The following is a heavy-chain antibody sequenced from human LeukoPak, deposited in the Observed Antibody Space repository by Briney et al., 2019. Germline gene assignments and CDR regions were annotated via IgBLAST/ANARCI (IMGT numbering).Heavy chain of an antibody. Sequence: GGSLRLSCAASGFTFSSYGMHWVRQAPGKGLEWVAVISYDGSNKYYADSVKGQFTISRDNSKNALYLQMNSLRAEDTAVYYCAKSREDIVFAYWGQGTLVTVSS. V-gene: IGHV3-30*18. CDR1: GFTFSSYG. J-gene: IGHJ4*02. CDR3: AKSREDIVFAY. CDR2: ISYDGSNK. D-gene: IGHD5-12*01.